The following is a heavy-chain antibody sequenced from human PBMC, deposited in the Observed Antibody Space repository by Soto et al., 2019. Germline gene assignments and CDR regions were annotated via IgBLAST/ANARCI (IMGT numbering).Heavy chain of an antibody. CDR2: ISSSSSYI. J-gene: IGHJ3*02. Sequence: GGSLRLSCAASGLTFSSYSMNWVRQAPGKGLEWVSSISSSSSYIYYADSVKGRSTISRDNAKNSLYLQMNSLRAEDTAVYYCTRGTGYCSGGSCYSDAFDIWGQGTMVTVSS. CDR3: TRGTGYCSGGSCYSDAFDI. CDR1: GLTFSSYS. V-gene: IGHV3-21*01. D-gene: IGHD2-15*01.